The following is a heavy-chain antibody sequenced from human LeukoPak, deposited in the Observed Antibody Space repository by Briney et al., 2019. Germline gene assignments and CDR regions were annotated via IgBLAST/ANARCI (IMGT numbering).Heavy chain of an antibody. Sequence: PSETLSLTCAVSGGSISNSNWWSWVRQPPGKGLEWIGEIYHSGSTSYNPSLKSRVTISVDTSKNQFSLKLSSVTAADTAVYYCARLSGAYYYGSGSYLRFDPWGQGTLVTVSS. CDR3: ARLSGAYYYGSGSYLRFDP. CDR1: GGSISNSNW. J-gene: IGHJ5*02. D-gene: IGHD3-10*01. CDR2: IYHSGST. V-gene: IGHV4-4*02.